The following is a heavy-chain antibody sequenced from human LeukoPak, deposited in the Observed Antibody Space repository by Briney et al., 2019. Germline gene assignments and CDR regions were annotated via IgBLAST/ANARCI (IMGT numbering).Heavy chain of an antibody. CDR2: ISPDGSDT. D-gene: IGHD6-13*01. CDR1: GYSFTNYW. CDR3: ARLTSSWSFDY. J-gene: IGHJ4*02. Sequence: GESLKISCKCSGYSFTNYWIGWVRQMPGKGLEWMGIISPDGSDTRYSPSFQGQVTISADKSITTAYLQWRSLKASDTAMYYCARLTSSWSFDYWGQGTLVTVSS. V-gene: IGHV5-51*01.